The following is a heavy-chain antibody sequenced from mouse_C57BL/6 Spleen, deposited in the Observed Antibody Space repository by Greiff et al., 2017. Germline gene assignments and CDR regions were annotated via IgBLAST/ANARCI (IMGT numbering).Heavy chain of an antibody. CDR2: INSDGGST. D-gene: IGHD1-1*01. CDR1: EYEFPSHD. J-gene: IGHJ1*03. V-gene: IGHV5-2*01. CDR3: GRGSSYGYFDV. Sequence: EVQGVESGGGLVQPGESLKLSCESNEYEFPSHDMSWVRKTPEKRLELVAAINSDGGSTYYPDTMERRFIITRDNTKKTLYLQMSSLRSEDTALYYCGRGSSYGYFDVWGTGTTVTVSS.